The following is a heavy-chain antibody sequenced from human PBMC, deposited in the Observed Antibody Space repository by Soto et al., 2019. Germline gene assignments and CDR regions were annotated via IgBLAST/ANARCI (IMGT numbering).Heavy chain of an antibody. CDR1: GFTFGTYA. V-gene: IGHV3-33*01. CDR3: ARAFCTNGVCYYFFDY. CDR2: IYYDGSNR. D-gene: IGHD2-8*01. Sequence: GGSLRLSCAASGFTFGTYAMHWVRQAPGKGLEWVAVIYYDGSNRYYGDAVKGRFTISRDNSKGTLYLQTSSLRAEDTAVYYCARAFCTNGVCYYFFDYWGHGTLVTVSS. J-gene: IGHJ4*01.